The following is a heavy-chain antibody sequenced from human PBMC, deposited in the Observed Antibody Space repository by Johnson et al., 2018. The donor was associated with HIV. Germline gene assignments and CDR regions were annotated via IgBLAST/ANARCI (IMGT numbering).Heavy chain of an antibody. J-gene: IGHJ3*02. Sequence: QVQLVESGGGVVQPGRSLRLSCAASGFTFSSYGMHWVRQAPGKGLEWVAVIWYDGSNNYYADSVKGRFTISRDNSKNTLYLQMNSLRAEDTAVYYCAKTSRGSSWFDAFDIWGQGTMVTVSS. CDR1: GFTFSSYG. D-gene: IGHD6-13*01. V-gene: IGHV3-33*06. CDR2: IWYDGSNN. CDR3: AKTSRGSSWFDAFDI.